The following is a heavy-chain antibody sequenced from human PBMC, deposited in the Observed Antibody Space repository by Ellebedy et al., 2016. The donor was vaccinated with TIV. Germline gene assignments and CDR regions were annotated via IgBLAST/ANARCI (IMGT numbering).Heavy chain of an antibody. CDR2: IKSSDGDT. CDR1: GFTFSDYT. D-gene: IGHD3-16*01. CDR3: ARDWLFGFDV. J-gene: IGHJ3*01. Sequence: GESLKISCAASGFTFSDYTMNWVRQAPGKGPEWISHIKSSDGDTYYTDSVKGRFTVSRDNAKSSLFLQMNSLRAEDTAVYYCARDWLFGFDVWGHGTMVIVSS. V-gene: IGHV3-21*05.